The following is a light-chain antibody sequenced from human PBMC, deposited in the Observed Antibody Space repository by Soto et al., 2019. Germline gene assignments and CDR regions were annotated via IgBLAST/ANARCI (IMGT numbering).Light chain of an antibody. J-gene: IGKJ1*01. CDR1: QSISNH. CDR3: LQLYNFSWT. V-gene: IGKV1-39*01. CDR2: AAS. Sequence: DIQMTQSPSSLSASVEDRVIITCRASQSISNHLNWYQQKPGKAPKLLIFAASSLQSGVPSRFSGSGSGTDFTLTISRLQPEDFATYYCLQLYNFSWTFGQGTKVDIK.